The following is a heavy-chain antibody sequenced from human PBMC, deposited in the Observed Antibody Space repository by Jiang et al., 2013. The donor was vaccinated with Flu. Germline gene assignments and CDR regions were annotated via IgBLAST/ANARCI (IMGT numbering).Heavy chain of an antibody. CDR2: IYDSGST. J-gene: IGHJ4*02. CDR3: ARRRTNSGWSFDS. CDR1: GDSMSHYY. D-gene: IGHD6-19*01. Sequence: GPGLVKPSETLSLTCTVSGDSMSHYYWTWIRQPPGKGLEWIGYIYDSGSTSYNPSLKSRVTISVDMSKNQFSLKMNSVTVADTAVYYCARRRTNSGWSFDSWGQGTLVTVSS. V-gene: IGHV4-59*08.